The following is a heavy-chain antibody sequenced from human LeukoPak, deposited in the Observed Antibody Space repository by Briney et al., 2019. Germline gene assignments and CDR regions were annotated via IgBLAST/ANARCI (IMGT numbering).Heavy chain of an antibody. CDR2: ISGSGGST. CDR3: AKDRTSSGWYLSGCFDY. J-gene: IGHJ4*02. Sequence: GGSLRLSCAASGFTVSSYAMSWVRQAPGKGLEWVSAISGSGGSTYYADSVKGRFTISRDNSKNTLYLQMNSLRAEDTAVYYCAKDRTSSGWYLSGCFDYWGQGTLVTVSS. D-gene: IGHD6-19*01. CDR1: GFTVSSYA. V-gene: IGHV3-23*01.